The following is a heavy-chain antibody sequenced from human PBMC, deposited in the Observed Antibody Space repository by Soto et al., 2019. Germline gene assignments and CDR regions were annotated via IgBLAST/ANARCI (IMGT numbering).Heavy chain of an antibody. CDR3: AREREYSQGIFYYSHGMDV. CDR1: GFTFSSYE. D-gene: IGHD3-9*01. Sequence: HPGGSLRLSCAASGFTFSSYEMNWVRQAPGKGLEWVSYISSSGSTINYADSVKGRFTISRDNAKNSLYLQMHSLRAEDTAVYYCAREREYSQGIFYYSHGMDVWGQGTTVTVSS. V-gene: IGHV3-48*03. J-gene: IGHJ6*02. CDR2: ISSSGSTI.